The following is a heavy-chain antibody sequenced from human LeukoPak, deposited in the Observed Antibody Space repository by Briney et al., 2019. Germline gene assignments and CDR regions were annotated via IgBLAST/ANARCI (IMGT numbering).Heavy chain of an antibody. D-gene: IGHD3-3*01. V-gene: IGHV1-18*01. CDR3: AREAYYDFWSGYYTQFYYFDY. CDR2: SSAYNGNT. CDR1: GYTFTSHG. J-gene: IGHJ4*02. Sequence: ASVKVSCKASGYTFTSHGISWVRQAPGQGLEWMGWSSAYNGNTNYAQKLQSRVTMTTDTSTSTAYRELRSLRSDDTAVYYCAREAYYDFWSGYYTQFYYFDYWGQGTLVTVSS.